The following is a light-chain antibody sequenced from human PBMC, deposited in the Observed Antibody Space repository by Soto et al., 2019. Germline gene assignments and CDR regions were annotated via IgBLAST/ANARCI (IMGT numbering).Light chain of an antibody. V-gene: IGKV2-30*01. CDR1: QSLVYSDGNTY. Sequence: DVVMTQSPLSLPVTLGQPASISCRSSQSLVYSDGNTYLNWFQQRPGQSPRRLIYKVSNRDSGVPDRFSGGGSGTDFTLKISRVEAEDVAIYYCMQGKHWPPVTFGQGTRLEIK. CDR3: MQGKHWPPVT. CDR2: KVS. J-gene: IGKJ5*01.